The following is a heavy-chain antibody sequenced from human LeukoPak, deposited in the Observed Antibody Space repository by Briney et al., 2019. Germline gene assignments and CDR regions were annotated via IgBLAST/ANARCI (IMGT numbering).Heavy chain of an antibody. D-gene: IGHD6-13*01. J-gene: IGHJ4*02. CDR2: ISSSSSTI. CDR1: GFTFSSYS. CDR3: ARNFGPYSNILYSLDY. V-gene: IGHV3-48*04. Sequence: GGSLRLSCAASGFTFSSYSMHWVRQAPGKGLEWVSYISSSSSTIYYADSVKGRFTISRDNAKNSLYLQMNSLRAVDTAVYYCARNFGPYSNILYSLDYWGQGTLVTVSS.